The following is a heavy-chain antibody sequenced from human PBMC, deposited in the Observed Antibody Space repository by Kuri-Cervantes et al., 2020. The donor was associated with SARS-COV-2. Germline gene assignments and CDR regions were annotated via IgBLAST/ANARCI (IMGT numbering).Heavy chain of an antibody. Sequence: GGSLRLSCAASGFTFSSYEMNWVRQAPGKGLEWVSYISSSGSTTYYADSVKGRFTISRDNSKNTLYLQMNSLRAEDTAVYYCAKGGSSGYYPFDYWGQGTLVPSPQ. J-gene: IGHJ4*02. CDR3: AKGGSSGYYPFDY. V-gene: IGHV3-48*03. CDR2: ISSSGSTT. CDR1: GFTFSSYE. D-gene: IGHD3-22*01.